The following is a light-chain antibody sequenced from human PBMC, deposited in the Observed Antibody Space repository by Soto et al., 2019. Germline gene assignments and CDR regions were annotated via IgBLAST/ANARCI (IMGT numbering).Light chain of an antibody. Sequence: VVFTQSPETLSLSPLETATLSFRSSQSLRATYVAWYQQRPGQAPRLLIYGASFRATGIPARFSGRGSGTDFTLSISRLEPEDFAVYYCQQYGSSSWTFGQGTKVDI. CDR1: QSLRATY. J-gene: IGKJ1*01. V-gene: IGKV3-20*01. CDR3: QQYGSSSWT. CDR2: GAS.